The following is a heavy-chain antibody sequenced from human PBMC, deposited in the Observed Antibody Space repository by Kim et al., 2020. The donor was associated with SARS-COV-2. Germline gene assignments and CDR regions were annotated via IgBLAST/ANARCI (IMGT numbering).Heavy chain of an antibody. CDR2: ISGSGDRT. J-gene: IGHJ4*02. V-gene: IGHV3-23*01. CDR1: GFIFSNYA. Sequence: GALRLSCAGSGFIFSNYAVSWVRQAPGKGLEWVSAISGSGDRTFYTDSVRGRVTISRDNSKNTVYLQLNGLRGEDAAVYYCAKHWGSGTYYNYFDYWGQGSLVTVSS. CDR3: AKHWGSGTYYNYFDY. D-gene: IGHD3-10*01.